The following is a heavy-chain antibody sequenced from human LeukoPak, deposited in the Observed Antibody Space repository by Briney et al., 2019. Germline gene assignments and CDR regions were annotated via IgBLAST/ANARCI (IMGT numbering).Heavy chain of an antibody. CDR3: AKASYASGSYYPFDY. V-gene: IGHV3-23*01. D-gene: IGHD3-10*01. CDR2: ISGSGGST. CDR1: GFTFSSYG. Sequence: PGGSLRLSCAASGFTFSSYGMSWVRQAPGKGLEWVSAISGSGGSTYYADSVKGRFTISRDNSKNTLYLQMNSLRAEDTAVYYCAKASYASGSYYPFDYWGQGTLVTVSS. J-gene: IGHJ4*02.